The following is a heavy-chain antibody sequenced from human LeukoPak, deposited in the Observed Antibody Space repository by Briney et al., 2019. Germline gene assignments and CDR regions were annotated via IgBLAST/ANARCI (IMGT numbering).Heavy chain of an antibody. CDR3: ARDGEQWLHWFDP. D-gene: IGHD6-19*01. CDR1: GGTFSSYT. V-gene: IGHV1-69*04. J-gene: IGHJ5*02. Sequence: ASVTVSCKASGGTFSSYTISWVRQAPGQGLEWMGRIIPILGIANYAQKFQGRVTMTTDTSTSTAYMELRSLRSDDTAVYYCARDGEQWLHWFDPWGQGTLVTVSS. CDR2: IIPILGIA.